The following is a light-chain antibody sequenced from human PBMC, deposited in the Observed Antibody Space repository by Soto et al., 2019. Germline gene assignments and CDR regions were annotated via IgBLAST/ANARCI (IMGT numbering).Light chain of an antibody. CDR3: RSYTSSSTRV. J-gene: IGLJ3*02. CDR2: EVS. Sequence: QSALTQPASVAGSPGQSITISCTGTRSDVGGYNYVSWYQQHPGKAPKLMIYEVSNRPSGVSNRFSGSKSGNTASLTISGLQAEDEADYYCRSYTSSSTRVFGGGTKLTVL. CDR1: RSDVGGYNY. V-gene: IGLV2-14*01.